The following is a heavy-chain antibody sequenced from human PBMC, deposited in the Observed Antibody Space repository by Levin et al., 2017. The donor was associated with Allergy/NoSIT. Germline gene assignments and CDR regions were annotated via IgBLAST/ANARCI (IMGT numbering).Heavy chain of an antibody. V-gene: IGHV1-69*06. CDR2: IIPIFGTA. Sequence: ASVKVSCKASGGTFSSYAISWVRQAPGQGLEWMGGIIPIFGTANYAQKFQGRVTITADKSTSTAYMELSSLRSEDTAVYYCARRGRGNKITMVRGELYYGMDGWGQGTTVTVSS. CDR1: GGTFSSYA. J-gene: IGHJ6*02. D-gene: IGHD3-10*01. CDR3: ARRGRGNKITMVRGELYYGMDG.